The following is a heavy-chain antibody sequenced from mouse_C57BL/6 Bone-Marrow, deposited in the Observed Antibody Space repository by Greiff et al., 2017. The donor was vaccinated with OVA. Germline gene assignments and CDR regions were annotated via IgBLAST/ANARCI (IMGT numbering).Heavy chain of an antibody. CDR2: INPDGGST. D-gene: IGHD6-1*01. V-gene: IGHV1-64*01. CDR3: ARQTSYRYYAMDY. Sequence: QVQLQQPGAELVKPGASVKLSCKASGYTFSSYWMHWVKQRPGQGLEWIGMINPDGGSTNYNEKFKSKATLTVDKSSSTAYMQLSSLTSEDSAVYYGARQTSYRYYAMDYWGQGTSVTVSS. CDR1: GYTFSSYW. J-gene: IGHJ4*01.